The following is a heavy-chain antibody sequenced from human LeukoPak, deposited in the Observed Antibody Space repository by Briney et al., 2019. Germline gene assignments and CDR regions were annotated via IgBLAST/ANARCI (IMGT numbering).Heavy chain of an antibody. J-gene: IGHJ5*02. D-gene: IGHD2-15*01. CDR3: ARDHQRYCSGGSCYSDNWFDP. CDR1: GYTFTGYY. CDR2: INPNSGGT. V-gene: IGHV1-2*02. Sequence: GASVKVSCKASGYTFTGYYMHWVRQAPGQGLEWMGWINPNSGGTNYAQKFQGRVTMTRDTSISTAYMELSRLRSDDTAVHYCARDHQRYCSGGSCYSDNWFDPWGQGTLVTVSS.